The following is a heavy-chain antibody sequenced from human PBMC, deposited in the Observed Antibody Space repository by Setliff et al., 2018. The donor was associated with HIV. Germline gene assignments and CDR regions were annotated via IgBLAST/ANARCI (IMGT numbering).Heavy chain of an antibody. CDR2: FDPEDGET. CDR3: ATVRAYYYDSSGQEYFQH. J-gene: IGHJ1*01. V-gene: IGHV1-24*01. Sequence: ASVKVSCKVSGYTLTELSVHWVRQAPGEGLEWMGGFDPEDGETIYAEKFQGRVTMTEDTATDTAYMELNSLRSEDTAMYYCATVRAYYYDSSGQEYFQHWGQGTLVTVSS. CDR1: GYTLTELS. D-gene: IGHD3-22*01.